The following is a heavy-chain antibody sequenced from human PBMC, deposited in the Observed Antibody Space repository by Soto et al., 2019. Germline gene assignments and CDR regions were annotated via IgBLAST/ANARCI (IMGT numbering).Heavy chain of an antibody. Sequence: GASVKVSCKASGYTFTSYDINWVRQATGQGLEWMGWMNPNSGNTGYAQKFQGRVTMTRNTSISTAYMELSSLRSEDTAVYYCARGRMIKFGGVIVYQYYYDYGMDVWGQGTTVTVSS. D-gene: IGHD3-16*02. V-gene: IGHV1-8*01. CDR3: ARGRMIKFGGVIVYQYYYDYGMDV. CDR1: GYTFTSYD. CDR2: MNPNSGNT. J-gene: IGHJ6*02.